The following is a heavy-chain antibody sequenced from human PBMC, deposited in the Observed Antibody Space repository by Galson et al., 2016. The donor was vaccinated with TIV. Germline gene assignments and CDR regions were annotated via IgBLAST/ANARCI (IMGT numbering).Heavy chain of an antibody. V-gene: IGHV3-30*04. CDR3: ASETTFYDGGASGTVGF. Sequence: SLRLSCAASGFVFSPYALHWVRQAPGKGLEWVALISVDGTKKYYADSVTGRSTVSRDNSRNALYLQMSSLRPDDTAVYYCASETTFYDGGASGTVGFWGQGTLVTVSS. D-gene: IGHD2/OR15-2a*01. CDR1: GFVFSPYA. CDR2: ISVDGTKK. J-gene: IGHJ4*02.